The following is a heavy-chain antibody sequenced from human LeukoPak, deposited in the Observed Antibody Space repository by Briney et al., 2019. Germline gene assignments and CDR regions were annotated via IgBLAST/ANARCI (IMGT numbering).Heavy chain of an antibody. J-gene: IGHJ3*02. V-gene: IGHV3-48*04. CDR2: ISSSGSTI. Sequence: QSGGSLRLSCAASGFTFDDYGMSWVRQAPGKGLEWVSYISSSGSTIYYADSVKGRFTISRDNAKNSLYLQMNSLRAEDTAVYYCARGALDAFDIWGQGTMVTVSS. CDR1: GFTFDDYG. CDR3: ARGALDAFDI.